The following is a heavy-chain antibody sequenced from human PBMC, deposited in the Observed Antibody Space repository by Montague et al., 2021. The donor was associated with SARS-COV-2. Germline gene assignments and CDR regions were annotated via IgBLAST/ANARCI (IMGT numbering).Heavy chain of an antibody. J-gene: IGHJ4*02. CDR1: GFSLSTSGMC. V-gene: IGHV2-70*01. CDR2: IDWDDDK. Sequence: PALVTPTQTLTLTCTLSGFSLSTSGMCVSWIRQPPGKALEWLALIDWDDDKYYSTSLKTRLTISKDTSKSQVVLTMTNMDPVDTATYYCARIRDYDILTGSYSGFDYWGQGTLVTVSS. CDR3: ARIRDYDILTGSYSGFDY. D-gene: IGHD3-9*01.